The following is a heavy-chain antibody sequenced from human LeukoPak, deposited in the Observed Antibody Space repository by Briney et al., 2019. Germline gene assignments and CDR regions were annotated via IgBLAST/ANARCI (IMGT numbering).Heavy chain of an antibody. D-gene: IGHD2-2*01. V-gene: IGHV3-21*01. Sequence: KPGGSLRLSCAASGFTFSHYSMNWVRQAPGKGLEWFSSISASSSFIYYADSLKGRFTISRDNAKNSLYLQMNSLRAEDTAVFYCARGYCSRTSCEDFDYWGQGTLVTVSS. J-gene: IGHJ4*02. CDR2: ISASSSFI. CDR1: GFTFSHYS. CDR3: ARGYCSRTSCEDFDY.